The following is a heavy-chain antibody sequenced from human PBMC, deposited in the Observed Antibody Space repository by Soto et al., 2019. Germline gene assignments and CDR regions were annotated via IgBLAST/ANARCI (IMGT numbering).Heavy chain of an antibody. CDR3: ATAEVDY. V-gene: IGHV3-74*01. CDR2: MNSDGSTT. J-gene: IGHJ4*02. CDR1: GFTFANHW. Sequence: GGSLRLSCAVSGFTFANHWIHWVRQAPGKGLEWVSRMNSDGSTTDYADSVKGRFTVSRDNAKNTLYLQMNSLRAEDTAVYYCATAEVDYWGSGTLVTVSS.